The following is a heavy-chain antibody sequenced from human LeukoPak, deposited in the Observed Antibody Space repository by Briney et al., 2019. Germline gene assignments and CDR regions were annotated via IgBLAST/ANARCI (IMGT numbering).Heavy chain of an antibody. CDR3: ARTIPLVSRRVASSSWSDAFDI. J-gene: IGHJ3*02. Sequence: PGGSLRLSCAASGFTFSSYWMSWVRQAPGKGLEWVANIKQDGSEKYYVDSVKGRFTISRDNAKNSLYLQMNSLRAEDAAVYYCARTIPLVSRRVASSSWSDAFDIWGQGTMVTVSS. D-gene: IGHD6-13*01. CDR1: GFTFSSYW. CDR2: IKQDGSEK. V-gene: IGHV3-7*01.